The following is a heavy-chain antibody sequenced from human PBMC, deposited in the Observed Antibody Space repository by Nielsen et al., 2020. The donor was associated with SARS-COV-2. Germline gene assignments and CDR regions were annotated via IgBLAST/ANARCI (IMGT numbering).Heavy chain of an antibody. J-gene: IGHJ6*02. CDR2: VYHSGST. CDR3: AREGDDWALDV. D-gene: IGHD3-9*01. V-gene: IGHV4-4*02. Sequence: SETLSLTCAVSGGSIRSNYWWSWVRQSSGKGLEWIGEVYHSGSTIYNPSLKSRVTISQDKSTNQFSLKLSSVTAADTAVYYCAREGDDWALDVWGQGTTVTVSS. CDR1: GGSIRSNYW.